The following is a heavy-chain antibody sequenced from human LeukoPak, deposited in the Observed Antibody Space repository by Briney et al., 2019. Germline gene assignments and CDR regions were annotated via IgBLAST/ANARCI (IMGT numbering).Heavy chain of an antibody. V-gene: IGHV1-2*06. J-gene: IGHJ4*02. D-gene: IGHD4-23*01. CDR3: ARRDYGGNFDY. CDR2: INPNSGGT. Sequence: ASVKVSCKASGGTFSSYAISWVRQAPGQGLEWMGRINPNSGGTNYAQKFQGRVTMTRDTSISTAYMELSRLRSDDTAVYYCARRDYGGNFDYWGQGTLVTVSS. CDR1: GGTFSSYA.